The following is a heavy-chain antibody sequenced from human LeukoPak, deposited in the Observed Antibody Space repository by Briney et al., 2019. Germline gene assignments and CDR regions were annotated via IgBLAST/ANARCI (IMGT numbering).Heavy chain of an antibody. J-gene: IGHJ4*02. CDR3: ARELKVDSSGYPFDY. V-gene: IGHV4-30-4*01. Sequence: SETLSLTCTVSGGSISSYYWSWIRQPPGKGLEWIGYIYYSGSTYYNPSLKSRVTISVDTSKNQFSLKLSSVTAADAAVYYCARELKVDSSGYPFDYWGQGTLVAVSS. CDR2: IYYSGST. D-gene: IGHD3-22*01. CDR1: GGSISSYY.